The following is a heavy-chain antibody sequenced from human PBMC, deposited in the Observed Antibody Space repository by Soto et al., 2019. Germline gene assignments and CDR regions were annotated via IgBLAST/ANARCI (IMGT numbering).Heavy chain of an antibody. D-gene: IGHD3-16*01. CDR2: IRSGANNYLT. CDR3: DGGGGRGVNDF. V-gene: IGHV3-73*01. J-gene: IGHJ4*02. Sequence: PGGSLRLSCAASGFSFSDSAMHWVRQAPGKGLEWIARIRSGANNYLTAYPASVTGRFTISRDDSKNTTYLQMDGLTSDDTAMYFGDGGGGRGVNDFWSQGIMVTVSS. CDR1: GFSFSDSA.